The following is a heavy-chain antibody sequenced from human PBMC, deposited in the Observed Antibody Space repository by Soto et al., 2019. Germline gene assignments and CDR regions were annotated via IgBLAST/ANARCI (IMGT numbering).Heavy chain of an antibody. CDR3: STDWGRDDSNFLGWTAFDI. CDR2: IKNKMDGGTT. D-gene: IGHD3-3*01. Sequence: EVQLVESGGGLVKPGESLRLSCAASGFTFNKAWMNWVRQAPGKGLEWVGRIKNKMDGGTTDYAAPVKGRFTISRDDSKNTLYLQMNSLNTEDTDIYSCSTDWGRDDSNFLGWTAFDIWGQGTLVTVS. CDR1: GFTFNKAW. V-gene: IGHV3-15*07. J-gene: IGHJ3*02.